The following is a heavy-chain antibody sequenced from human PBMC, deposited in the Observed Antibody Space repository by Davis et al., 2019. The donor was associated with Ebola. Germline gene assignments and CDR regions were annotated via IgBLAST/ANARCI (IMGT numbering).Heavy chain of an antibody. CDR1: GFPFSRYT. CDR2: IDSSSGYI. CDR3: ARVIKAAAGTFTTRYYYYGMDV. J-gene: IGHJ6*04. D-gene: IGHD6-13*01. V-gene: IGHV3-21*01. Sequence: PGGSLRLSCAASGFPFSRYTMNWVRQAPGKGLEWVSSIDSSSGYIFYADSLKGRFTVSRDNAKNSLYLQMNSLRAEDTAVYYCARVIKAAAGTFTTRYYYYGMDVWGKGTTVTVSS.